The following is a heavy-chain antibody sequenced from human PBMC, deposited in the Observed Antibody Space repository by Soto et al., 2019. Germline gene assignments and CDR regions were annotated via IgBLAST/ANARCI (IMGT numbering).Heavy chain of an antibody. CDR1: GGSISSYY. V-gene: IGHV4-59*01. J-gene: IGHJ4*02. CDR3: ARDRDQNYYDSSGRFEY. D-gene: IGHD3-22*01. CDR2: IYYSGST. Sequence: SETLSLTCTVSGGSISSYYWSWIRQPPGKGLEWIGYIYYSGSTNYNPSLKSRVTISVDTSKNQFSLKLSSVTAEDTAVYYCARDRDQNYYDSSGRFEYWGQGTLVTVSS.